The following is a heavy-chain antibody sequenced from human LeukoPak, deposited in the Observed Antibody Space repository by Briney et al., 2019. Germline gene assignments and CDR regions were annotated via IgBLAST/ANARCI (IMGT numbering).Heavy chain of an antibody. CDR2: IRYDRSNK. CDR3: AKDSSIAARLGYYFDY. V-gene: IGHV3-30*02. D-gene: IGHD6-6*01. CDR1: GFTFSSYG. J-gene: IGHJ4*02. Sequence: PGGSLRLACAASGFTFSSYGMHWVRQAPGKGLEWVAFIRYDRSNKYYADSVKGRFTISRDNSKNTLYLQMNSLRAEDTAVYYCAKDSSIAARLGYYFDYWGQGTLVTVSA.